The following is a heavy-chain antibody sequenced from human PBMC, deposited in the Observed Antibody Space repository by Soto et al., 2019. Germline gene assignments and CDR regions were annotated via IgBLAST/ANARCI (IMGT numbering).Heavy chain of an antibody. CDR3: ASSLPYGGPPAVDAFDI. CDR1: GGSISSSSYY. D-gene: IGHD4-17*01. CDR2: IYYSGST. Sequence: QLQLQESGPGLVKPSETLSLTCTVSGGSISSSSYYWGWIRQPPGKGLEWIGSIYYSGSTYYNPSLKSRVTISVDTSKNQFSLKLSSVTAADTAVYYCASSLPYGGPPAVDAFDIWGQGTMVTVSS. V-gene: IGHV4-39*01. J-gene: IGHJ3*02.